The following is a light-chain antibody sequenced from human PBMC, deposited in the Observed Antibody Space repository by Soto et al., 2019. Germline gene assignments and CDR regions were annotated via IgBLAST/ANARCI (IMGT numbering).Light chain of an antibody. J-gene: IGLJ1*01. CDR3: CSFTTSSTLV. CDR1: SSDIGAYNH. V-gene: IGLV2-14*01. CDR2: EVS. Sequence: QSALTQPASVSGSPGQSITISYTGTSSDIGAYNHVSWYQQNPGKAPQLIIYEVSNRPSGLSNRFSASKSGNAASLTISGLQAEDEADYFCCSFTTSSTLVFGTGTKLTVL.